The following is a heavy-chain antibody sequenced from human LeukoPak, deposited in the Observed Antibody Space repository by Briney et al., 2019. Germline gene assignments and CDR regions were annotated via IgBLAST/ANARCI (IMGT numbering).Heavy chain of an antibody. Sequence: GGSLRLSCAASGFTFSSYSMNWVRQAPGKGLEWVSSISSTSSYIYYADSVKGRFTISSDNAKNSLYLQMNSLRAEDTAVYYCARGVGEMAAISDWGQGTLVTVSS. V-gene: IGHV3-21*01. D-gene: IGHD5-24*01. CDR3: ARGVGEMAAISD. J-gene: IGHJ4*02. CDR1: GFTFSSYS. CDR2: ISSTSSYI.